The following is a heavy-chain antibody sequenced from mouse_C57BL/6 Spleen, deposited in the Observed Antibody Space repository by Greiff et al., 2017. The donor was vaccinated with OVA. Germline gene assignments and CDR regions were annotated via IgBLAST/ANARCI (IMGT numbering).Heavy chain of an antibody. D-gene: IGHD1-1*01. CDR2: ISSGSSTI. Sequence: EVKLMESGGGLVKPGGSLKLSCAASGFTFSDYGMHWVRQAPEKGLEWVAYISSGSSTIYYADTVKGRFTISRDNAKNTLFLQMTSLRSEDTAMYYCASHYYYGSSLYAMDYWGQGTSVTVSS. CDR3: ASHYYYGSSLYAMDY. CDR1: GFTFSDYG. V-gene: IGHV5-17*01. J-gene: IGHJ4*01.